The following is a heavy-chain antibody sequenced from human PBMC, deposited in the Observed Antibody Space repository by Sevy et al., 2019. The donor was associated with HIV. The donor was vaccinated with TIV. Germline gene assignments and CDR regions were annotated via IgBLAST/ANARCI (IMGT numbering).Heavy chain of an antibody. CDR1: GFTFGNYA. D-gene: IGHD3-22*01. J-gene: IGHJ3*02. Sequence: GGSLRLSCTASGFTFGNYAMSWFRQAPGKGLEWVGFIRSKAYWGTTEYAASGKGRFTNSRDDSKSIAYLQMNSLKSEDTAVYYCTRAEYYYDTSGYYLDAFDIWGQGTMVTVSS. V-gene: IGHV3-49*03. CDR2: IRSKAYWGTT. CDR3: TRAEYYYDTSGYYLDAFDI.